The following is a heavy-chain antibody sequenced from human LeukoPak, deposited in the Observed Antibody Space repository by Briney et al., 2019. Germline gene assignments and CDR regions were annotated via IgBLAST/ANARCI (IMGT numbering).Heavy chain of an antibody. CDR1: GRSISSSRYY. V-gene: IGHV4-39*01. CDR3: ARLGGFGGSYYYNY. CDR2: NYYSGST. Sequence: PSETLSLTCTVSGRSISSSRYYWRWIRQPPGKGLEWIGNNYYSGSTSHNPSLKSRVTISVDTSKHPVSLKLSSVTAGDTAVYYCARLGGFGGSYYYNYWGQGTLVTVSS. J-gene: IGHJ4*02. D-gene: IGHD1-26*01.